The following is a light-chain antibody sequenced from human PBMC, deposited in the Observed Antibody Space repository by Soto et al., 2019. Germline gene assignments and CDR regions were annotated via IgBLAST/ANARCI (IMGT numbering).Light chain of an antibody. J-gene: IGKJ2*01. V-gene: IGKV1-39*01. CDR1: HTIATY. CDR3: QKFYYSPPT. CDR2: GAS. Sequence: IQMTQSPSSLSASVGDGVTLTCRASHTIATYLNWYQQKPGQVPEVLIYGASRLHVGVPSRFTGSGYGTVFTPPIKNLHPEDFAIYYCQKFYYSPPTFARGTKLEVK.